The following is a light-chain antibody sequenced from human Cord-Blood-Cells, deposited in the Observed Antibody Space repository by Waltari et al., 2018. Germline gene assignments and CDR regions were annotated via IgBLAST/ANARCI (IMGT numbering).Light chain of an antibody. Sequence: QSALTQPASVSGSPGPSITLSCTGTSSSVGSYNLVSWYQQHPGKAPKLSISEGSQRPSGVSNRFSGSKSGNTASLTISVLQAEDEADYYCCSYAGSSTFHVVFGGGTKLTVL. CDR2: EGS. J-gene: IGLJ2*01. V-gene: IGLV2-23*03. CDR3: CSYAGSSTFHVV. CDR1: SSSVGSYNL.